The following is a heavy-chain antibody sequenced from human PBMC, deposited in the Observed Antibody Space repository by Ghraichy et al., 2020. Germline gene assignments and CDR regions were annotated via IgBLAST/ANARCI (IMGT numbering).Heavy chain of an antibody. V-gene: IGHV3-48*02. CDR2: ISSSGRNI. J-gene: IGHJ6*02. CDR3: AREVGSGSYTRGMDV. CDR1: GFTFSSFG. Sequence: GGSLRLSCAASGFTFSSFGMNWVRQAPGKGLEWFSYISSSGRNIYYADSVKGRFTISRDNAMNSLYVQMNSLRDEDTAVYYCAREVGSGSYTRGMDVWGQGTTVTVSS. D-gene: IGHD3-10*01.